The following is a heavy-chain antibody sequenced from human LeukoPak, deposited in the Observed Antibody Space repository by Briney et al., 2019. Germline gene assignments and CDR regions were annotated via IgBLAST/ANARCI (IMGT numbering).Heavy chain of an antibody. D-gene: IGHD1-26*01. CDR1: GGSISSSSYY. CDR3: GGGSYGGGLGY. J-gene: IGHJ4*02. V-gene: IGHV4-39*07. Sequence: SETLSLTCTVSGGSISSSSYYWGWIRQPPGKGLEWIGSIYYSGSTYYNPSLKSRVTMSVDTSKNQFSLKLSSVTAADTAVYYCGGGSYGGGLGYWGQGTLVTVSS. CDR2: IYYSGST.